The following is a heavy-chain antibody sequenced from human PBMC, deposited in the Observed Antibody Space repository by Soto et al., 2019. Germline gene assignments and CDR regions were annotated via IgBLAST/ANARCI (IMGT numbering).Heavy chain of an antibody. V-gene: IGHV4-59*01. D-gene: IGHD2-8*01. J-gene: IGHJ5*02. Sequence: SETLSLTCSISGGSISRYYWSWIRQPPGKGLEWIGYAYYSGDTGYNPSLQSRVTMAVDTSKNQVSLKLTSVTAADTAVYYCARDRSTYGGGGTGEVKENWFDPWGQGALVTVSS. CDR3: ARDRSTYGGGGTGEVKENWFDP. CDR1: GGSISRYY. CDR2: AYYSGDT.